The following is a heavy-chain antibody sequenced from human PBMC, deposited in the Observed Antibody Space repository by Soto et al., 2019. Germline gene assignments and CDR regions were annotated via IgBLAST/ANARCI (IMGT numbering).Heavy chain of an antibody. CDR1: GYTFTSYA. D-gene: IGHD5-18*01. V-gene: IGHV1-3*01. Sequence: QVQLVQSGAEVKKPGASVKVSCKASGYTFTSYAMHWVRQAPGQRLEWMGWINAGNGNTKYSQKFQGRVTITRDTSASTAYMELSSLRSEDTAVYYSAGGLNGYLHYFDYWGQGTLVTVSS. J-gene: IGHJ4*02. CDR3: AGGLNGYLHYFDY. CDR2: INAGNGNT.